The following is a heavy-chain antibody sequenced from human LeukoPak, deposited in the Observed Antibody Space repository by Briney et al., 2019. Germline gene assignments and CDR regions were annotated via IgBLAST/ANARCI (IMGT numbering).Heavy chain of an antibody. J-gene: IGHJ3*02. CDR3: ARPHRRGPNDAFDI. D-gene: IGHD3-10*01. CDR1: GYSFSTYW. Sequence: PGESLKVSCKGSGYSFSTYWIGWVRQMPGKGLEWMGIIYPGDSDTRYSPSFQGQVTISVDKSSNTAYLQWSSLKASDTAIYYCARPHRRGPNDAFDIWGQGIMVTVSS. V-gene: IGHV5-51*01. CDR2: IYPGDSDT.